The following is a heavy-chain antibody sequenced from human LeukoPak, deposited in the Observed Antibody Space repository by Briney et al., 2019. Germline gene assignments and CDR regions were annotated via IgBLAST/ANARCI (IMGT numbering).Heavy chain of an antibody. D-gene: IGHD3-22*01. CDR2: INPNSGGT. CDR3: ARRFLLRGVYYYDSSGYYSYYDY. Sequence: ASVKVSCKASGYTFTGYYMHWVRQAPGQGLEWMGWINPNSGGTNYAQKFQGRVTMTRDTSISTAYMELSRLRSEDTAVYYCARRFLLRGVYYYDSSGYYSYYDYWGQGTLVTVSS. CDR1: GYTFTGYY. J-gene: IGHJ4*02. V-gene: IGHV1-2*02.